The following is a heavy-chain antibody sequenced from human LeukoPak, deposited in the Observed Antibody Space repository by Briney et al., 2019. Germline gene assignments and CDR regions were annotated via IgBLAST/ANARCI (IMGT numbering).Heavy chain of an antibody. CDR3: ARGGYFSFDY. CDR2: ITANTRGSIT. Sequence: GGSLRLSCAASGFTFSDYYMSWIRQAPGKGLEWVSGITANTRGSITYYADSVKGRFTISRDSSKDTLYLQMNSLRAEDTAVYFCARGGYFSFDYWGQGTLVTVSS. D-gene: IGHD2/OR15-2a*01. J-gene: IGHJ4*02. V-gene: IGHV3-11*01. CDR1: GFTFSDYY.